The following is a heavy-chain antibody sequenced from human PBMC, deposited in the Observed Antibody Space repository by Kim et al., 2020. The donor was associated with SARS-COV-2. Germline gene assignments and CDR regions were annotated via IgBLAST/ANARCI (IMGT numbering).Heavy chain of an antibody. V-gene: IGHV3-74*01. CDR2: LSTDGSST. CDR1: GFTLSSHW. CDR3: ARGWAFDI. Sequence: GGSLRLSCVVSGFTLSSHWMHWVRQVPGKGLAGVSRLSTDGSSTAYADSVKGRFSISRDNAKNTLYLQMNSLRAEDTAVYYCARGWAFDIWGQGTMVTVSS. D-gene: IGHD2-15*01. J-gene: IGHJ3*02.